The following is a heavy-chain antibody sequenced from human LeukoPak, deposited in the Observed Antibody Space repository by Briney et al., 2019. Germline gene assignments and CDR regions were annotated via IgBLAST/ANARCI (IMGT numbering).Heavy chain of an antibody. CDR2: IRYDGSNK. J-gene: IGHJ1*01. D-gene: IGHD4-17*01. CDR3: AKGGDDYGAAAEYFQH. V-gene: IGHV3-30*02. Sequence: PGGSLRLSCAASGFTFSSYGMHWVRQAPGKGLEWVAFIRYDGSNKYYADSVKGRFTISRDNSKNTLYLQMNSLRAEDTAVYYCAKGGDDYGAAAEYFQHWSQGTLVTVSS. CDR1: GFTFSSYG.